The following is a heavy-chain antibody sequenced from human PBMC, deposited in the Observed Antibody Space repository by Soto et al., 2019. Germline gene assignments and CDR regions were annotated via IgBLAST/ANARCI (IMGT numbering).Heavy chain of an antibody. V-gene: IGHV3-72*01. CDR1: GFTFSDHY. D-gene: IGHD2-15*01. CDR2: TRNKANSYTT. J-gene: IGHJ6*02. CDR3: ARDPVRHCSGGSCYGHYGMDV. Sequence: GGSLRLSCAASGFTFSDHYMDWVRQAPGKGLEWVGRTRNKANSYTTEYAASVKGRFTISRDDSKNSLYLQMNSLKTEDTAVYYCARDPVRHCSGGSCYGHYGMDVWGQGTTVTVSS.